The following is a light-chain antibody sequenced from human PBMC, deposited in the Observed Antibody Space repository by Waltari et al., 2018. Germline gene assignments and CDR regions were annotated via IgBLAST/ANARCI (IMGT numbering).Light chain of an antibody. CDR2: DVY. J-gene: IGLJ2*01. CDR1: SSDVGGYDF. Sequence: QSALTQPASVSGAPGQSITISCTGTSSDVGGYDFVSWYRQYPGKAPQLIIYDVYYRPSGVSQRFSASKSGDTASLTISGLQTDDEADYYCSSYTSISTSVVFGGGTKLTVL. CDR3: SSYTSISTSVV. V-gene: IGLV2-14*03.